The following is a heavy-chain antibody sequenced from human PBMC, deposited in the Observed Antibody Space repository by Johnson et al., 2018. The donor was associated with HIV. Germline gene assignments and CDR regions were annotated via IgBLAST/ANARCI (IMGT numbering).Heavy chain of an antibody. CDR1: RFTISTFW. J-gene: IGHJ3*02. CDR2: ISGDGSSS. V-gene: IGHV3-74*02. Sequence: VQLVESGGALVQPGGSLRLSCEVSRFTISTFWMHWVRQVPGKGLMWVSRISGDGSSSSYADSVKGRFTISRDNSKNTLYLQMNSLRAEDTAVYYCASKTPVVEDAFDIWGQGTMVTVSS. CDR3: ASKTPVVEDAFDI. D-gene: IGHD2-2*01.